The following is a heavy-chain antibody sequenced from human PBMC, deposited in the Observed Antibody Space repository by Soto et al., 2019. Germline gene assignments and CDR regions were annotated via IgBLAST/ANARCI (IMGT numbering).Heavy chain of an antibody. V-gene: IGHV3-21*01. D-gene: IGHD3-3*01. Sequence: EVQLVESGGGLVKPGGSLRLSCAASGFTFSSYSMNWVRQAPGKGLEWVSSISSSSSYIYYADSVKGRFTISRDNAKNSRYRQMNSLRAEDTAVYYCARDRRFPGGGMDVWGQGTTVTVSS. J-gene: IGHJ6*02. CDR3: ARDRRFPGGGMDV. CDR1: GFTFSSYS. CDR2: ISSSSSYI.